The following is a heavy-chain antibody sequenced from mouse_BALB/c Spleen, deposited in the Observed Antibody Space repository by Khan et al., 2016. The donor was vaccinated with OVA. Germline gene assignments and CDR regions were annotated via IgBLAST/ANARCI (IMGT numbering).Heavy chain of an antibody. CDR2: INTYTGEP. CDR1: GYTFTNYR. V-gene: IGHV9-1*02. J-gene: IGHJ1*01. Sequence: LVESGPELKKPGETVKISCKASGYTFTNYRMNWMKQTPGKGLKWMGWINTYTGEPTYGDDFKGRFAFSLETSASTAYLQINSLKNEDMATYFCARETSYWYFDVWGAGTTVTVSS. D-gene: IGHD1-3*01. CDR3: ARETSYWYFDV.